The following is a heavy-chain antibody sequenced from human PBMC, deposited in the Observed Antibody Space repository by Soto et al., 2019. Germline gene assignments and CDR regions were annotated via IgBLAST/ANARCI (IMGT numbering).Heavy chain of an antibody. Sequence: ASVKVSCKASGYTFTSYGISWVRQAPGQGLEWMGWISAYNGNTNYAQKLQGRVTMTTDTSTSTAYMELRSLRSDDTAVYYCARLVGSDEDIVVVPAAIEPRYYYYMDVWGKGTTVTVSS. V-gene: IGHV1-18*01. D-gene: IGHD2-2*01. J-gene: IGHJ6*03. CDR3: ARLVGSDEDIVVVPAAIEPRYYYYMDV. CDR2: ISAYNGNT. CDR1: GYTFTSYG.